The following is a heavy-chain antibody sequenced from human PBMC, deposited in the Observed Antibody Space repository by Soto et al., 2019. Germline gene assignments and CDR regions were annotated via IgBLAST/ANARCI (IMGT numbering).Heavy chain of an antibody. CDR2: IDPRSGGT. J-gene: IGHJ4*02. Sequence: ASVKVECKVSGYPFTTYYIHWVRQAPGQGLEWMGWIDPRSGGTVYEQKFQGRVTMTRDTSISTVYMDLSGLTSDDTALYYCATDDYGIFPYWGQGSLVTVSS. D-gene: IGHD3-10*01. V-gene: IGHV1-2*02. CDR1: GYPFTTYY. CDR3: ATDDYGIFPY.